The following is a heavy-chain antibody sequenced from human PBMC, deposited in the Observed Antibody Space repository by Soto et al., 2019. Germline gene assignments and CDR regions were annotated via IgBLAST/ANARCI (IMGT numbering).Heavy chain of an antibody. V-gene: IGHV3-15*01. CDR1: GFTFSGSA. J-gene: IGHJ6*02. CDR3: TTLSITIFGVVLMDV. CDR2: IRSKANSGTT. D-gene: IGHD3-3*01. Sequence: GGSLRLSCAASGFTFSGSAMHWVRQASGKGLEWVGRIRSKANSGTTDYAAPVKGRFTISRDDSKNTLYLQMNSLKTEDTAVYYCTTLSITIFGVVLMDVWGQGTTVTVSS.